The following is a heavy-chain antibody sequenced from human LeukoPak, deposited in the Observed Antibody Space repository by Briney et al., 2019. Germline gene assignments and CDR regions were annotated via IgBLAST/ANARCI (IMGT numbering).Heavy chain of an antibody. CDR2: ISYDGSNK. J-gene: IGHJ4*02. CDR1: GFTFSSYG. CDR3: AKDTSWYNWNDRVGYYFDY. V-gene: IGHV3-30*18. D-gene: IGHD1-1*01. Sequence: GRSLRLSCAASGFTFSSYGMHWVHQAPGKGLEWVAVISYDGSNKYYADSVKGRFTISRDNSKNTLYLQMNSLRAEDTAVYYCAKDTSWYNWNDRVGYYFDYWGQGTLVTVSS.